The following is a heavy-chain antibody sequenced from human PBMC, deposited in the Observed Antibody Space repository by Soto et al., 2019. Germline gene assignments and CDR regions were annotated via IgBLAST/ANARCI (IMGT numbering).Heavy chain of an antibody. J-gene: IGHJ4*02. CDR2: ISASGGST. V-gene: IGHV3-23*01. CDR3: AKVLSSGSYSGALEY. D-gene: IGHD1-26*01. Sequence: PWWSLRIACVASGVSINSFAMSWVRQAPGKGLEWASAISASGGSTYADSVKGRFTISRDNSKNTLYLQMNSLRVEDTAVYYCAKVLSSGSYSGALEYWGQGALVT. CDR1: GVSINSFA.